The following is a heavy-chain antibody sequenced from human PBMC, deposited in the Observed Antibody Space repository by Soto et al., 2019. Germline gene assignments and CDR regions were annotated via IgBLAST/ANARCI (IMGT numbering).Heavy chain of an antibody. CDR1: GYIFTGYY. D-gene: IGHD1-7*01. V-gene: IGHV1-2*02. CDR2: INPASGGT. CDR3: AREDWNYDCDY. Sequence: ASVKVSCKGFGYIFTGYYIHWVRQAPGQGLEWMGWINPASGGTNYAQKFQGRVTMTRDMSFSTAYMELSRLGSDDTAVYYCAREDWNYDCDYWGQGTLVTVSS. J-gene: IGHJ4*02.